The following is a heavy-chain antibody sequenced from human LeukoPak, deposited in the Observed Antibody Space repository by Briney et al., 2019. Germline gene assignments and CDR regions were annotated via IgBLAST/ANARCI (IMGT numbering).Heavy chain of an antibody. CDR3: ARDMIAFATREMRY. J-gene: IGHJ4*02. CDR1: GFTVSSNY. D-gene: IGHD3-16*01. V-gene: IGHV3-66*02. CDR2: IYSGGST. Sequence: GGSLRLSCAASGFTVSSNYMSWVRQAPGKGLEWVSVIYSGGSTYYADSVKGRFTISRDNSKNTLYLQMNSLRAEDTAVYYCARDMIAFATREMRYWGQGTLVTVSS.